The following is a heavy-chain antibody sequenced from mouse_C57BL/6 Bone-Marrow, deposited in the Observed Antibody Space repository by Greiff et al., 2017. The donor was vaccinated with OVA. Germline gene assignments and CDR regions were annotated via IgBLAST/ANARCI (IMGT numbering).Heavy chain of an antibody. D-gene: IGHD1-1*01. J-gene: IGHJ4*01. CDR3: ARGNFGSSFYAMDY. V-gene: IGHV14-3*01. CDR1: GFNIKNTY. Sequence: EVQLQQSVAELVRPGASVKLSCTASGFNIKNTYMQWVKQRPEQGLEWIGRIDPANDNTKYAPKFQGKATMTADTSSNTAYLQLSSLSSEDTAVYCCARGNFGSSFYAMDYWGQGTSVTVSS. CDR2: IDPANDNT.